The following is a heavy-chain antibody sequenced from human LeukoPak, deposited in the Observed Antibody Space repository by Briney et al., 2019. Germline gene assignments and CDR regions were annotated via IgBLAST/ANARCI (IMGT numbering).Heavy chain of an antibody. CDR2: INHSGST. CDR3: ARGALPLYYYDSSGYYY. Sequence: SETPSLTCAVYGGSFSGYYWSWIRQPPGKGLEWIGEINHSGSTNYNPSLKSRVTISVDTSKNQFSLKLSTVTAADTAVYYCARGALPLYYYDSSGYYYWGQGTLVTVSS. CDR1: GGSFSGYY. V-gene: IGHV4-34*01. D-gene: IGHD3-22*01. J-gene: IGHJ4*02.